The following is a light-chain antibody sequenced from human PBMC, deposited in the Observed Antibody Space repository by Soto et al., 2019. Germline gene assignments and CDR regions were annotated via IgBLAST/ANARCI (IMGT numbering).Light chain of an antibody. V-gene: IGKV1-9*01. J-gene: IGKJ5*01. Sequence: DIQFTQSPSFLSASVGDRVTITCRASQGIAGSLAWYQQKPGKPPKLLIYAESTLQSGVPSRFSGSGSGTRGTLTISSLQPEDFATYYCQQLNSYPITFGQGTRLEIK. CDR1: QGIAGS. CDR2: AES. CDR3: QQLNSYPIT.